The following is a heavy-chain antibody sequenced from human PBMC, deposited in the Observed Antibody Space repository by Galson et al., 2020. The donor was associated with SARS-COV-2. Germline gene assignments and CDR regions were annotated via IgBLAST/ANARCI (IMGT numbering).Heavy chain of an antibody. V-gene: IGHV4-39*01. CDR3: ARHLARPLNIVVVPAAMSFWFDP. J-gene: IGHJ5*02. D-gene: IGHD2-2*01. Sequence: SETLSLTCTVSGGSISSSSYYWGWIRQPPGKGLEWIGSIYYSGSTYYNPSLKSRVTISVDTSKNQFSLKLSSVTAADTAVYYCARHLARPLNIVVVPAAMSFWFDPWGQGTLVTVSS. CDR1: GGSISSSSYY. CDR2: IYYSGST.